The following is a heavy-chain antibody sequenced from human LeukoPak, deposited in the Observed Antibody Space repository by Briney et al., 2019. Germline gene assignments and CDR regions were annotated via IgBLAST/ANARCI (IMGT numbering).Heavy chain of an antibody. J-gene: IGHJ4*02. CDR2: ISWNSGSI. CDR3: AKDIDSGFSGTPCYFDY. V-gene: IGHV3-9*03. CDR1: GFTFDDYA. D-gene: IGHD2/OR15-2a*01. Sequence: GGSLRPSCAASGFTFDDYAMHWVRQAPGKGLELVSGISWNSGSIGYADSVKGRFTISRDNAKNSLYLQMNSLRAEDMALYYCAKDIDSGFSGTPCYFDYWGQGTLVTVSS.